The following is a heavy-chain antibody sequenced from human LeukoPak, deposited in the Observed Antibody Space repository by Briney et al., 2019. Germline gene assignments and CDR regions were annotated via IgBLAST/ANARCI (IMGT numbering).Heavy chain of an antibody. Sequence: GALRLSCVASEFTFNDYWMGWVRQAPGKGLEWLAKINQEGGAKFLVDSMKDRFTVSRDNGKNSLYLQMSNLRAEDTAVYFCARGGGLDVWGQGATVTVSS. D-gene: IGHD3-16*01. CDR2: INQEGGAK. CDR3: ARGGGLDV. CDR1: EFTFNDYW. J-gene: IGHJ6*02. V-gene: IGHV3-7*03.